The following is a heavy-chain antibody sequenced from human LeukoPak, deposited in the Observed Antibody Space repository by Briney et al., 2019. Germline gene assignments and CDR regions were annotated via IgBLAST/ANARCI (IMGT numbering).Heavy chain of an antibody. CDR1: GFTVSSNY. D-gene: IGHD3-3*01. CDR2: IYSGGST. V-gene: IGHV3-66*02. Sequence: PGGSLRLSCAASGFTVSSNYMSWVRQAPGKGLEWVSVIYSGGSTYYADSVKGRFTISRNNSKNTLYLQMNSLRAADTAVYYCGSGVIDDFWSGFDYWGQGTLVTVSS. CDR3: GSGVIDDFWSGFDY. J-gene: IGHJ4*02.